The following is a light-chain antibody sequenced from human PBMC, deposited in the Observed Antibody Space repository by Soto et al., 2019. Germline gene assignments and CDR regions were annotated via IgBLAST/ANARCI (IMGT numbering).Light chain of an antibody. CDR1: QTISSW. CDR3: QQANSFPT. CDR2: AAS. V-gene: IGKV1-12*01. Sequence: IQMTQSPSTLSVSVGDRVTVTCRASQTISSWLAWYQQKPGKAPKLLIYAASSLQSGVPSRFSGSGSGTDFTLTISSLQPEDFATYYCQQANSFPTFGQGTRLEIK. J-gene: IGKJ5*01.